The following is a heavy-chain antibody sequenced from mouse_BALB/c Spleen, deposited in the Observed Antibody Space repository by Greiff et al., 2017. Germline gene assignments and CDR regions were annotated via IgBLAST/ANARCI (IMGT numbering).Heavy chain of an antibody. D-gene: IGHD4-1*01. CDR3: ARTGTYYFDY. V-gene: IGHV5-6*01. CDR2: ISSGGSYT. J-gene: IGHJ2*01. CDR1: GFTFSSYG. Sequence: EVQLVESGGDLVKPGGSLKLSCAASGFTFSSYGMSWVRQTPDKRLEWVATISSGGSYTYYPDSVKGRFTISRDNAKNTLYLQMSSLKSEDTAMYYCARTGTYYFDYWGQGTTLTVSS.